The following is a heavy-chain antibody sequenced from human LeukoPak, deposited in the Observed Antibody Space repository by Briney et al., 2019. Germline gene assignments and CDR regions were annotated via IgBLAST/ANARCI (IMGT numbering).Heavy chain of an antibody. CDR2: ISSSSSYT. D-gene: IGHD4-17*01. V-gene: IGHV3-11*06. J-gene: IGHJ4*02. Sequence: GGPLRLSCAASGFTFSDYYMSWIRQAPGKGLEWVSYISSSSSYTNYADSVKGRFTISRDNAKNSLYLQMNSLRAEDTAVYYCARTYGDYVKHFDYWGQGTLVTVSS. CDR1: GFTFSDYY. CDR3: ARTYGDYVKHFDY.